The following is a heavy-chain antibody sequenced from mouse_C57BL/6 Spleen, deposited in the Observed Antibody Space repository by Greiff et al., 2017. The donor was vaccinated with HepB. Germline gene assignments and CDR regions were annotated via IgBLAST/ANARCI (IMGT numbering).Heavy chain of an antibody. CDR2: IYPRDGST. Sequence: QVQLQQSGPELVKPGASVKLSCKASGYTFTSYDINWVKQRPGQGLEWIGWIYPRDGSTKYNEKFKGQATLTVDPSSSTAYMELHSLTSEDSAVDFCAREGERLLPGYFDVWGTGATVAVSS. J-gene: IGHJ1*03. CDR3: AREGERLLPGYFDV. V-gene: IGHV1-85*01. CDR1: GYTFTSYD.